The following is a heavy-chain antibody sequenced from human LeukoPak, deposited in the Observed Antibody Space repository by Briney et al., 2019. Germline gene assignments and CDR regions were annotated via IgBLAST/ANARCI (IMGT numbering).Heavy chain of an antibody. Sequence: GGSLRLSCAASGFTVSSNYMSWVRQAPGKGLEWVSVIYSGGSTYYADSVKGRFTISRDNSKNTLYLQMNSLRAEDTAVYYCASPPEGWEPTWAFDIWGQGTMVTVSS. J-gene: IGHJ3*02. CDR2: IYSGGST. CDR1: GFTVSSNY. CDR3: ASPPEGWEPTWAFDI. D-gene: IGHD1-26*01. V-gene: IGHV3-53*01.